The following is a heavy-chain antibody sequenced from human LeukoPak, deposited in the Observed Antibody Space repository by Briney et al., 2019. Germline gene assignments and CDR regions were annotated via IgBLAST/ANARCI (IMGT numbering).Heavy chain of an antibody. J-gene: IGHJ4*02. V-gene: IGHV3-21*01. D-gene: IGHD6-19*01. CDR1: GFTFSSYN. CDR2: ITSSGYYI. Sequence: GGSLRLSCAASGFTFSSYNMNWVRQAPGKGLEWVSSITSSGYYIYYADSVKGRFTISRDSAQNSLYLQMNSLRAEDTAVYYCAKERNLEIAVAGTIFDYWGQGTLVTVSS. CDR3: AKERNLEIAVAGTIFDY.